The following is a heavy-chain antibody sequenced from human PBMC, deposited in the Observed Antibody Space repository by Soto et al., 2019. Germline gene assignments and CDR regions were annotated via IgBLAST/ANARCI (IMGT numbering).Heavy chain of an antibody. D-gene: IGHD3-3*01. CDR3: TTDPANYDFWSGFQNWFDP. J-gene: IGHJ5*02. CDR1: GFTFSNAW. CDR2: IKSKTDGGTT. V-gene: IGHV3-15*01. Sequence: EVQLVESGGGLVKPGGSLRLSCAASGFTFSNAWMSWVRQAPGKGLEWVGRIKSKTDGGTTDYAAPVKGRFTISRDDSKNTVYLQMNSLKTEDTAVYYCTTDPANYDFWSGFQNWFDPWGQGTLVTVSS.